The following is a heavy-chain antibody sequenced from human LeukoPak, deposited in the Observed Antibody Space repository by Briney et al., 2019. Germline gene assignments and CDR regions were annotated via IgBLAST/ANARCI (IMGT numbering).Heavy chain of an antibody. D-gene: IGHD2-2*01. Sequence: PGGSLRLSCAASGFTFSSYAMSWVRQAPGKGLEWVSAISGSGGSTYYADSVKGRFTISRDNSKNTLYLQMNSLRAEDTAVYYCAKVRAKVPAAIDAFDTWGQGTMVTVSS. CDR2: ISGSGGST. J-gene: IGHJ3*02. CDR3: AKVRAKVPAAIDAFDT. V-gene: IGHV3-23*01. CDR1: GFTFSSYA.